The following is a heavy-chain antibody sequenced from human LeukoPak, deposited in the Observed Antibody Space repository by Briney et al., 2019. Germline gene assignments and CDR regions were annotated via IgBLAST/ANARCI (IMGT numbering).Heavy chain of an antibody. CDR1: GFTFSSYA. Sequence: LPGGSLRLSCAASGFTFSSYAMSWVRQAPGKGLEWVSAISGSGGSTYYADSVKGRFTISRDNSKNTLYLQMNSLRAEDTAVYYCAKSPDPPYDFWSGYPFDYWGQGTLVTVSS. J-gene: IGHJ4*02. CDR3: AKSPDPPYDFWSGYPFDY. V-gene: IGHV3-23*01. CDR2: ISGSGGST. D-gene: IGHD3-3*01.